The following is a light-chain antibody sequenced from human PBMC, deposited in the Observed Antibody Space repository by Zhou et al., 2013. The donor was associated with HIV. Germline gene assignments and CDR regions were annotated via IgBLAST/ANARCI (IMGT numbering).Light chain of an antibody. CDR2: ATS. CDR3: QHYYSYPFT. CDR1: QNIDAY. Sequence: DILMTQSPSSLSASVGDKVTISCRASQNIDAYMNWYQQKLGQGPKSLIYATSNLQSGVPSRFSGSGSGTNFTLTISCLQSEDFATYYCQHYYSYPFTFGPGTKVDIK. V-gene: IGKV1-16*01. J-gene: IGKJ3*01.